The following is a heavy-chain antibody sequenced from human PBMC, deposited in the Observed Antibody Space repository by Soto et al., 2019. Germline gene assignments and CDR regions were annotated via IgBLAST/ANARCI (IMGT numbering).Heavy chain of an antibody. CDR1: CGSISSGGYY. J-gene: IGHJ4*02. V-gene: IGHV4-31*11. Sequence: PSETLSLTCAISCGSISSGGYYWSWVRQRPGKGLEWIGYIYFNENTYYNPSLKTRVTISAGTSKSQFSLRLSSVTAADAAVYYCARQITMVRGIDFWGPGISVTVSS. CDR3: ARQITMVRGIDF. D-gene: IGHD3-10*01. CDR2: IYFNENT.